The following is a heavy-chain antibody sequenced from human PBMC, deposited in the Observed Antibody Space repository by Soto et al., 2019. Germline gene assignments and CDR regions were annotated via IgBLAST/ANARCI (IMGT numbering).Heavy chain of an antibody. CDR2: LNPNSGAT. D-gene: IGHD2-2*01. V-gene: IGHV1-2*02. Sequence: VASVKVSCNTSEYTFTDNYIYWIRQAPGQGLEWMGWLNPNSGATDFAQRFQGRVTLTSDTSISTAYMELNRLTSDDTAVFYCARQSCGSTSCFYDYWGPGTLVTVSS. CDR3: ARQSCGSTSCFYDY. CDR1: EYTFTDNY. J-gene: IGHJ4*02.